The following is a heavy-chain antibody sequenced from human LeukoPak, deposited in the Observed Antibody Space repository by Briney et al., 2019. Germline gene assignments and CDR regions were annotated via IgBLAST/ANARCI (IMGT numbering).Heavy chain of an antibody. J-gene: IGHJ6*03. CDR3: ARQGSGYSPTYYYYMDV. Sequence: SETLSLTCSVSGGSISSSSSYWGWIRQPPGKGLEWIGSIYYSGSSFDNPALKSRVTISVDTSKNQFSLKLSSVTAADTAVYYCARQGSGYSPTYYYYMDVWGKGTTVTISS. CDR1: GGSISSSSSY. D-gene: IGHD5-18*01. V-gene: IGHV4-39*01. CDR2: IYYSGSS.